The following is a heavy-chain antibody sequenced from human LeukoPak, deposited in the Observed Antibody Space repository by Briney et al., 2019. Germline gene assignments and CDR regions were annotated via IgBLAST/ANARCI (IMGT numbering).Heavy chain of an antibody. J-gene: IGHJ4*02. CDR1: GGSISSDTFY. CDR3: ARQQRGHGGYMGY. CDR2: IHPGGST. Sequence: PSETLSLTCTVSGGSISSDTFYFSWIRQPAGKGLECIGRIHPGGSTTYNPSLKSRVTISLDTSKNQLSLRLYSVTAADTAVYYCARQQRGHGGYMGYWGQGTLVTVSS. V-gene: IGHV4-61*02. D-gene: IGHD5-12*01.